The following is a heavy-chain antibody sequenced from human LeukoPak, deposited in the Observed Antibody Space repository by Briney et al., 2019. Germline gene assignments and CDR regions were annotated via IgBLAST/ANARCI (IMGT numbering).Heavy chain of an antibody. D-gene: IGHD3-10*01. V-gene: IGHV1-8*01. Sequence: ASVKVSCKASGYTFTSYDINWVRQATGQGLEWMGWMNPNSGNTGYAQKFQGRVTMTRNTSISTAYMELSSLRSEDTAVYYCARTGGGFGELFYDYWGQGALVTVSS. CDR3: ARTGGGFGELFYDY. CDR2: MNPNSGNT. CDR1: GYTFTSYD. J-gene: IGHJ4*02.